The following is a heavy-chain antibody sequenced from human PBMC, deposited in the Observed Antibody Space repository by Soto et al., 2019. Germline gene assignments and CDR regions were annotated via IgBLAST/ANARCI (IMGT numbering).Heavy chain of an antibody. D-gene: IGHD3-9*01. CDR3: ARVLGDDLLTGYSDVDTALGIFDF. Sequence: SDTWTVSAGCIKSGNYFWSLNNQPPGKGLEWIGYIYYSGNTYYNPSLKSRVTISVDTSKNQFSLKLSSVTAADTAVYFCARVLGDDLLTGYSDVDTALGIFDFWGRGTLVTVSS. J-gene: IGHJ4*02. CDR2: IYYSGNT. V-gene: IGHV4-30-4*01. CDR1: AGCIKSGNYF.